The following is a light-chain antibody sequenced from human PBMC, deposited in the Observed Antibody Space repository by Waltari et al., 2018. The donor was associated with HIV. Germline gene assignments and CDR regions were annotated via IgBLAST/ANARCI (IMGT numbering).Light chain of an antibody. CDR3: QQSYSTPLT. J-gene: IGKJ4*01. CDR1: QTIETY. Sequence: IAMTQSPSSLSAARGARVTITCRASQTIETYLNWYQQKPGKASNLLIHGASSLQSGVPSRFSGSGSGTQFTLTISSLQPEDCGIYYCQQSYSTPLTFGGGTKL. V-gene: IGKV1-39*01. CDR2: GAS.